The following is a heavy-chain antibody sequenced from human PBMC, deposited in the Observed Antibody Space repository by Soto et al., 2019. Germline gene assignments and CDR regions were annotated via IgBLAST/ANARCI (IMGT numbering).Heavy chain of an antibody. CDR3: TRGNDWNSSTIDI. CDR2: VYDSGAT. J-gene: IGHJ3*02. Sequence: QVQLQESGPGLVKPPETLSLTCTVAGGSLTDHYWNWFPQSPGRGLQWIGYVYDSGATSYNPSLTWLVTMTVDTSKNPFSLKYRSVTAANTAVYFCTRGNDWNSSTIDIWGQWTMVSVSS. V-gene: IGHV4-59*11. CDR1: GGSLTDHY. D-gene: IGHD2-21*01.